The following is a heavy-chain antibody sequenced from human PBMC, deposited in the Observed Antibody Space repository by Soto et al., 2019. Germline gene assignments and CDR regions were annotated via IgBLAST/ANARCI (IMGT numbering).Heavy chain of an antibody. D-gene: IGHD3-16*01. Sequence: PSETLSLTCTVSGGSISSGGYYWSWIRQHPGKGLEWIGYIYYSGSTYYNPSLKSRVTISVDTSKNQFSLKLSSVTAADTAVYYCARGGNGRLGPPPVNNWFDPWGQGTLVTVSS. V-gene: IGHV4-31*03. CDR2: IYYSGST. J-gene: IGHJ5*02. CDR3: ARGGNGRLGPPPVNNWFDP. CDR1: GGSISSGGYY.